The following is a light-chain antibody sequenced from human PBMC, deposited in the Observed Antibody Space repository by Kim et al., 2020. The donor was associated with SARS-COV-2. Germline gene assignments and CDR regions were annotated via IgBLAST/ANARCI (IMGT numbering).Light chain of an antibody. J-gene: IGLJ3*02. Sequence: GQSVTISCTGTSSDVGGYNSDSWYQQHPGKAPKLVIYEVTKRPAGVPDRFSASKSGNTASLTVSGLQSDDEADYYCNSYAGNNLWVFGGGTQLTVL. CDR1: SSDVGGYNS. V-gene: IGLV2-8*01. CDR2: EVT. CDR3: NSYAGNNLWV.